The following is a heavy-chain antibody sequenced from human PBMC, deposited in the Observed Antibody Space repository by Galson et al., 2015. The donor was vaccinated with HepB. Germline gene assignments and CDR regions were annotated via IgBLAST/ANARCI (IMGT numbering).Heavy chain of an antibody. CDR3: ARLPGARGATVGDDY. D-gene: IGHD3-10*01. CDR2: IDPSDSYT. V-gene: IGHV5-10-1*01. J-gene: IGHJ4*02. CDR1: GYSFTSYW. Sequence: QSGAEVKKPGESLRISCKGSGYSFTSYWISWVRQMPGKGLEWMGKIDPSDSYTNYSPSFQGHVTISADKSISTAYLQWSSLKASDTAMYYCARLPGARGATVGDDYWGQGTLVTVSS.